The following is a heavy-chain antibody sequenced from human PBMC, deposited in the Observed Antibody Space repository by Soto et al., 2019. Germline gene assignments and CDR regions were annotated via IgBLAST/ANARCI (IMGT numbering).Heavy chain of an antibody. CDR3: GRDLRAYDVFSYFDL. V-gene: IGHV3-13*01. D-gene: IGHD3-9*01. CDR1: GFTFSSYD. J-gene: IGHJ2*01. CDR2: IGTAGES. Sequence: EVQLVESGGGLVQPGGSLRLSCAASGFTFSSYDLHWVRQATGKGLEWVSGIGTAGESYYPGSVKGRFTISRENAKNSVYLQMSSMRAGGTAVYYCGRDLRAYDVFSYFDLWGRGTLFSVSS.